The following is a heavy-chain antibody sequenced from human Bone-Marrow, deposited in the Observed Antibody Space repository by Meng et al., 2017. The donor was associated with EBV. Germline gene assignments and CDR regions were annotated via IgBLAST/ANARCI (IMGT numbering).Heavy chain of an antibody. CDR2: INHRGNS. Sequence: HVLLALGGARLLKPSETLSLTFAVYCGSFNGYYWTWIRQPPGKGLEWIGEINHRGNSYHNPSLKSRVTISVDTSKNQFSLRLSSVTAADTAVYYCARGDLTDAFDIWGQGTMVTVSS. J-gene: IGHJ3*02. V-gene: IGHV4-34*01. CDR3: ARGDLTDAFDI. CDR1: CGSFNGYY.